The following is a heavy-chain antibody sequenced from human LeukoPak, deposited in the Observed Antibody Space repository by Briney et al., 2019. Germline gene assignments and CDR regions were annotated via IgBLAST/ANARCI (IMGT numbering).Heavy chain of an antibody. CDR1: GFAFSSSA. J-gene: IGHJ5*02. D-gene: IGHD6-13*01. V-gene: IGHV3-30*19. Sequence: GGSLRLSCAASGFAFSSSAMHWVRQSPDKGLEWLSIVSFDGSNKYYADSVEGRFTISRDNSKNTLYLQISSLRVDDTAIYYCARDTSSVPHSINWANNRFDPWGQGTLVTVSS. CDR2: VSFDGSNK. CDR3: ARDTSSVPHSINWANNRFDP.